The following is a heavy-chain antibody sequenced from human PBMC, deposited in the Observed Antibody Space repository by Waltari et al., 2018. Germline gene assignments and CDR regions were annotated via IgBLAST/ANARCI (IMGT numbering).Heavy chain of an antibody. V-gene: IGHV3-64*01. CDR3: AKDLRTRYSSGWGAFDI. Sequence: EVQLVESGGGLVQPGGSLRLSCAASGFTFSSYAMHWVRQAPGKGLEYVSAISSNGGSTYYANSVKGRFTISRDNSKNTLYLQMGSLRAEDTAMYYCAKDLRTRYSSGWGAFDIWGQGTMVTVSS. CDR1: GFTFSSYA. J-gene: IGHJ3*02. D-gene: IGHD6-19*01. CDR2: ISSNGGST.